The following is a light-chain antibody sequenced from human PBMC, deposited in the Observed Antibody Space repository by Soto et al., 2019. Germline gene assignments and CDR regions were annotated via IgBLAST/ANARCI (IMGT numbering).Light chain of an antibody. CDR3: QQYNRYPYT. CDR1: QSITSW. Sequence: DVQMTQSPSTLSASVGDRVTITCRASQSITSWLAWYQQKPGKAPKLLIYKASTLESGVPSRFIGSGSGTEFTLTISSLQPDDFAHYYCQQYNRYPYTFGQGTKVDIK. CDR2: KAS. V-gene: IGKV1-5*03. J-gene: IGKJ2*01.